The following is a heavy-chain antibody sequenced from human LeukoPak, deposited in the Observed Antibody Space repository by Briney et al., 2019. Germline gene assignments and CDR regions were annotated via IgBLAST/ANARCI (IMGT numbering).Heavy chain of an antibody. D-gene: IGHD2-2*01. Sequence: GGSLRLSCAASGFIFSNYWMSWVRQGPGEGLEWVAKINQGGSEKYYADSVKGRFTISRDNAKNSLDLQMNSLRVEDTAIYYCARLVVPPGNRGWYYEHWGQGTLVTVSS. J-gene: IGHJ4*01. CDR2: INQGGSEK. V-gene: IGHV3-7*03. CDR3: ARLVVPPGNRGWYYEH. CDR1: GFIFSNYW.